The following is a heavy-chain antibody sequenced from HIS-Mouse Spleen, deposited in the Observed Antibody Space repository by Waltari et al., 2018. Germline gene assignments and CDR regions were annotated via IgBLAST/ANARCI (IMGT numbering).Heavy chain of an antibody. D-gene: IGHD6-6*01. CDR1: GGSISSSSYY. CDR2: IYYSGRT. V-gene: IGHV4-39*07. Sequence: QLQLQESGPGLVKPSETLSLTCTVSGGSISSSSYYWGWIRQPPGKGLEWIGSIYYSGRTNYNPSRKSRVTISVDTAKNQFSRKLSSVTAADTAVYYCASEQGSSYYYYYYGMDVWGQGTTVTVSS. J-gene: IGHJ6*02. CDR3: ASEQGSSYYYYYYGMDV.